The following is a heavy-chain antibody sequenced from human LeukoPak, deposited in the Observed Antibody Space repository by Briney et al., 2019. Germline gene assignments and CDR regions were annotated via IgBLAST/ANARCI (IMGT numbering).Heavy chain of an antibody. CDR2: IKQGGSEK. CDR3: ARDSPLYCSSTSCYYYYGMDV. D-gene: IGHD2-2*01. CDR1: GFTFSSYW. V-gene: IGHV3-7*05. J-gene: IGHJ6*02. Sequence: GGSLRLSCAASGFTFSSYWMSWVRQAPGKGLEWVANIKQGGSEKYYVDSVKGRFTISRDNAKNSLYLQMNSLRAEDTAVYYCARDSPLYCSSTSCYYYYGMDVWGQGTTVTVSS.